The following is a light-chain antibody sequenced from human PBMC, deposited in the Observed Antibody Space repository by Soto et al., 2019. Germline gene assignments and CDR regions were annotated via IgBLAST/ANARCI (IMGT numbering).Light chain of an antibody. CDR3: QQYNNWPPLFT. Sequence: EIVLTQSPGTLSLSPGERATLSCRASQSITSLFFAWYQQRPGQAPRLLIYGASSRATGIPARFSGSGSGTEFTLTISSLQSEDFAVYYCQQYNNWPPLFTFGPGTKVDIK. CDR2: GAS. CDR1: QSITSL. J-gene: IGKJ3*01. V-gene: IGKV3-15*01.